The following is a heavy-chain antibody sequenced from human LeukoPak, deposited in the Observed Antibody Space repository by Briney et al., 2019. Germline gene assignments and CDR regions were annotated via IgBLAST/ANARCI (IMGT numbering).Heavy chain of an antibody. CDR3: ARAYGSSGYYQLPIDY. CDR2: ITYDGGNE. Sequence: PGRSLRLSCAASGFSFKDYNMHWVRQAPGKGLEWVAVITYDGGNEYYTDSVKGRFTISRDNSKNTLFLQMSGLRVEDTALYYCARAYGSSGYYQLPIDYCGQGTLVTVSS. CDR1: GFSFKDYN. V-gene: IGHV3-30*03. J-gene: IGHJ4*02. D-gene: IGHD3-22*01.